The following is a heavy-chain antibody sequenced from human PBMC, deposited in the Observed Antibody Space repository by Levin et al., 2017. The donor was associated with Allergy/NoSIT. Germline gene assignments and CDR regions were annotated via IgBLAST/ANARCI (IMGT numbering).Heavy chain of an antibody. J-gene: IGHJ6*02. V-gene: IGHV3-23*01. Sequence: GGSLRLSCAASGFTFSSYAMSWVRQAPGKGLEWVSAISGSGGSTYYADSVKGRFTISRDNSKNTLYLQMNSLRAEDTAVYYCAKGRLVGNDYYYGMDGWGQGTTVTVSS. CDR3: AKGRLVGNDYYYGMDG. D-gene: IGHD2-2*01. CDR1: GFTFSSYA. CDR2: ISGSGGST.